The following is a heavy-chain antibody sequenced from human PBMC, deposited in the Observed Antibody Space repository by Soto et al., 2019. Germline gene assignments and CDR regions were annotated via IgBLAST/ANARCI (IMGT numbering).Heavy chain of an antibody. Sequence: KPSETLSLTCTVSGGSISSSSYYWGWIRQPPGKGLEWIGSIYYSGSTYYNPSLKGRVTISVDTSKNQFSLKLSSVTAADTAVYYCERNPYYYASSGLYGGWFDPWGQGTLVTVSS. CDR1: GGSISSSSYY. CDR3: ERNPYYYASSGLYGGWFDP. CDR2: IYYSGST. D-gene: IGHD3-22*01. V-gene: IGHV4-39*01. J-gene: IGHJ5*02.